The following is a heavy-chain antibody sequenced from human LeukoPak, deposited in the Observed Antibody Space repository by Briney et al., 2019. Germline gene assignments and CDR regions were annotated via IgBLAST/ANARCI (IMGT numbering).Heavy chain of an antibody. J-gene: IGHJ3*02. D-gene: IGHD4-23*01. CDR1: GGSISSSNW. CDR3: ARDKRLPFDYGGNPEAFDI. Sequence: NPSETLSLTCAVSGGSISSSNWWSWVRQPPGEGLEWIGEIYHSGSTNYNPSLKSRVTISVDKSKNQFSLKLSSVTAADTAVYYCARDKRLPFDYGGNPEAFDIWGQGTMVTVSS. CDR2: IYHSGST. V-gene: IGHV4-4*02.